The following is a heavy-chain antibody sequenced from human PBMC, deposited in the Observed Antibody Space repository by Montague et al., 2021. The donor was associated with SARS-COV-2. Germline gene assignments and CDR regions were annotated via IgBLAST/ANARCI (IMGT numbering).Heavy chain of an antibody. J-gene: IGHJ4*02. V-gene: IGHV4-38-2*02. Sequence: SETLSLTCTVSGDSITNNYYWGWIRQPPGKGLEWIGTIYHSGTTYYNPSLKSRVTISVDTSNNQSSLKLTSATAADTAVYYCARRHIVASNRAFDCWGQGTLVTVSS. D-gene: IGHD2-21*01. CDR3: ARRHIVASNRAFDC. CDR1: GDSITNNYY. CDR2: IYHSGTT.